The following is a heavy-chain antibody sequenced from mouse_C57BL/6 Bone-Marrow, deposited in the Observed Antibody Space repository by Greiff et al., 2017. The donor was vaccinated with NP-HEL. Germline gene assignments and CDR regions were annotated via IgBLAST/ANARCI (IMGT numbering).Heavy chain of an antibody. CDR2: IYPRSGNT. V-gene: IGHV1-81*01. Sequence: QVQLQHSGAELARPGASVKLSCKASGYTFTSYGISWVKQRTGQGLEWIGEIYPRSGNTYYNEKFKGKATLTADKSSSTAYMELRSLTAEDSAVYVCARGDYYGSSHYYAMDYWGQGTSVTVSS. CDR1: GYTFTSYG. D-gene: IGHD1-1*01. CDR3: ARGDYYGSSHYYAMDY. J-gene: IGHJ4*01.